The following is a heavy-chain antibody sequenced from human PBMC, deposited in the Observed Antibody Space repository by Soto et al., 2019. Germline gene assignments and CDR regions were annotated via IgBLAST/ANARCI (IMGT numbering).Heavy chain of an antibody. J-gene: IGHJ4*02. V-gene: IGHV3-7*01. D-gene: IGHD3-16*01. CDR1: GFTFSTYW. Sequence: EVQLVESGGGLVQPGGSLRLSCAASGFTFSTYWMTGVRRPPGKGLEWVANLDQDGSGRYYVDSVRGRFTISRDNAKNSLYLQMNSLRAEDAAVYYCVCGGNLVVYWGQGTLVTVSP. CDR3: VCGGNLVVY. CDR2: LDQDGSGR.